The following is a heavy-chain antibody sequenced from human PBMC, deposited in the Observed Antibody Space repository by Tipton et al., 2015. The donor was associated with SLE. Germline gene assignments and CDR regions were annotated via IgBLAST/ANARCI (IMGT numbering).Heavy chain of an antibody. CDR2: IYYSGST. Sequence: LRLSCAASGFTFSSYAMSWVRQAPGKGLEWIGYIYYSGSTNYNPSLKSRVTISVDTSKNQFSLKLSSVTAADTAVYYCATTVASYFDYWGQGTLVTVSS. J-gene: IGHJ4*02. V-gene: IGHV4-59*01. D-gene: IGHD4-23*01. CDR1: GFTFSSYA. CDR3: ATTVASYFDY.